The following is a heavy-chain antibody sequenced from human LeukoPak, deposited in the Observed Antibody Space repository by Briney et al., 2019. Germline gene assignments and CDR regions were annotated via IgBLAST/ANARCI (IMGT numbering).Heavy chain of an antibody. D-gene: IGHD1-26*01. CDR3: ARVVVGATHADY. CDR2: IYTSGST. CDR1: GGSISSGSYY. V-gene: IGHV4-61*02. Sequence: SQTLSLTCTVSGGSISSGSYYWSWIRQPAGKGLEWIGRIYTSGSTNYNPSLKSRVTISVDTSKNQFSLKLSSVTAADTAVYYCARVVVGATHADYWGQGTLVTVSS. J-gene: IGHJ4*02.